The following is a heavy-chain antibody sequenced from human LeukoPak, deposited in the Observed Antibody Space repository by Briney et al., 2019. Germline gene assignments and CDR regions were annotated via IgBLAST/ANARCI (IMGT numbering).Heavy chain of an antibody. V-gene: IGHV3-30*01. D-gene: IGHD4-11*01. J-gene: IGHJ4*02. CDR2: ISYDGSNK. CDR1: GFTLSIYA. CDR3: ARDLAGTVTSTFDY. Sequence: PGRSLRLSCAASGFTLSIYAMHCVRQAPGKGVEWVAVISYDGSNKYYADSVKGRFTISRDNSKNTLYLQMNSLRAEDTAVYYCARDLAGTVTSTFDYWGQGTLVTVSS.